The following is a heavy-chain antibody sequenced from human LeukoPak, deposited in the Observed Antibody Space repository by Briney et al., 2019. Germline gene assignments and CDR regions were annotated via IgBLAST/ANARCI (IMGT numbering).Heavy chain of an antibody. CDR2: INHSGST. CDR3: ARDRKDSSSWTHYFDY. J-gene: IGHJ4*02. V-gene: IGHV4-34*01. CDR1: GGSFSRYY. Sequence: SETLSLTCAVYGGSFSRYYWNWIRQPPGKGLEWIGEINHSGSTNYNPSLKSRVTISVDTSKNQFSLKLSSVTAADTAVYYCARDRKDSSSWTHYFDYWGQGTLVTVSS. D-gene: IGHD6-13*01.